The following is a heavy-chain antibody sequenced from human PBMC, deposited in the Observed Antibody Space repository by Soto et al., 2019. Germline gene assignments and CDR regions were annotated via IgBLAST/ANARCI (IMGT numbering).Heavy chain of an antibody. Sequence: EVQLVESGGGLAQPGGSLRLSCAASGFTFSSYWMHWVRQAPGKGLVWVSRINSDGSSTSYADSVKGRFTISRDNAKNTLYLQMNSLRAEDTAVYYCAREDIVVVPAAAPFDPWGQGTLVTVSS. V-gene: IGHV3-74*01. CDR3: AREDIVVVPAAAPFDP. CDR2: INSDGSST. CDR1: GFTFSSYW. D-gene: IGHD2-2*01. J-gene: IGHJ5*02.